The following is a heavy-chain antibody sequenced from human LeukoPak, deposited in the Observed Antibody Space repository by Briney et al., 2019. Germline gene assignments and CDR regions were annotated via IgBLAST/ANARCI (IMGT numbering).Heavy chain of an antibody. V-gene: IGHV3-7*03. CDR2: MNQDESQK. J-gene: IGHJ4*02. CDR1: GVTFSDFW. D-gene: IGHD2-8*01. CDR3: AKEMVYTTSSLDS. Sequence: GGSLRLSCEASGVTFSDFWMTWVRQAPGKGLEWVATMNQDESQKYYVDSVKGRFTISRDNAKNSLYLQMNSLRPEDTGIYYCAKEMVYTTSSLDSWGQGTQVTVSS.